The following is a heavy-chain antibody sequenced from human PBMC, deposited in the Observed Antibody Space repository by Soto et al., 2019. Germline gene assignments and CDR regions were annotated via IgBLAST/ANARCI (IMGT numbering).Heavy chain of an antibody. J-gene: IGHJ6*02. Sequence: QVQLVESGGGVVQPERSLRLSCAASGFTFSSYGMHWVRQAPGKGLEWVAVISFDGSNKYYADSVKGRFTISRDISKNTLYLLMNSLRPEDTAVYYCAKDVASLRWDYYGMDVWGQGTTVTVSS. D-gene: IGHD4-17*01. V-gene: IGHV3-30*18. CDR1: GFTFSSYG. CDR2: ISFDGSNK. CDR3: AKDVASLRWDYYGMDV.